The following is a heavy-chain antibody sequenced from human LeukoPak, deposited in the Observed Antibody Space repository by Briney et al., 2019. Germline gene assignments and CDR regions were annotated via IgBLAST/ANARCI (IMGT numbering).Heavy chain of an antibody. CDR1: GFTFSNFP. Sequence: GGSLRLSCAASGFTFSNFPMTWVRQAPGKGLEWVSGSTSGGGTYYADSVKGRFTISRDNSKNTLYLQMNSLRAEDTAVYYCAKGWGVGYYYYMDVWGRGTTVTVSS. D-gene: IGHD3-10*01. J-gene: IGHJ6*03. CDR2: STSGGGT. CDR3: AKGWGVGYYYYMDV. V-gene: IGHV3-23*01.